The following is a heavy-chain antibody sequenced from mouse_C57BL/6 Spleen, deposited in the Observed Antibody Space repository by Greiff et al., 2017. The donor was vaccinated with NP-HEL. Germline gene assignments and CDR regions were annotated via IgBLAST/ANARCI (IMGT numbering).Heavy chain of an antibody. J-gene: IGHJ4*01. CDR3: ARHDSYAMDY. CDR2: ISSGGSYT. CDR1: GFTFSSYG. Sequence: EVQVVESGGDLVKPGGSLKLSCAASGFTFSSYGMSWVRQTPDKRLEWVATISSGGSYTYYPDSVKGRFTISRDNAKNTLYLQMSSLKSEDTAMYYCARHDSYAMDYWGQGTSVTVSS. V-gene: IGHV5-6*01.